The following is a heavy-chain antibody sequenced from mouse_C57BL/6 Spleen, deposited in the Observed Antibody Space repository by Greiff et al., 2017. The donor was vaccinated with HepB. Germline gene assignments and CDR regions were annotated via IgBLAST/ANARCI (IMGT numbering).Heavy chain of an antibody. CDR1: GYAFSSSW. CDR2: IYPGDGDT. J-gene: IGHJ2*01. Sequence: QVQLQQSGPELVKPGASVKISCKASGYAFSSSWMNWVKQRPGKGLEWIGRIYPGDGDTNYNGKFKGKATLTADKSSSTAYMQLSSLTSEGSAVYFCARTTTVGEAFDYWGQGTTLTVSS. V-gene: IGHV1-82*01. D-gene: IGHD1-1*01. CDR3: ARTTTVGEAFDY.